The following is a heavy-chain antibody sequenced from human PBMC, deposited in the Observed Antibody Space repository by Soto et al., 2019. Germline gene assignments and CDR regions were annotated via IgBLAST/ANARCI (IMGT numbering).Heavy chain of an antibody. CDR1: GFTFSSYG. Sequence: GGSLRLSCAASGFTFSSYGMHWVRQAPGKGLEWVAVISYDGSNKYYADSVKGRFTISRDNSKNTLYLQMNSLRAEDTAVYYCAKDPWTPEIAAAGTVVLFRFDPWGQGTLVTVSS. D-gene: IGHD6-13*01. CDR3: AKDPWTPEIAAAGTVVLFRFDP. V-gene: IGHV3-30*18. CDR2: ISYDGSNK. J-gene: IGHJ5*02.